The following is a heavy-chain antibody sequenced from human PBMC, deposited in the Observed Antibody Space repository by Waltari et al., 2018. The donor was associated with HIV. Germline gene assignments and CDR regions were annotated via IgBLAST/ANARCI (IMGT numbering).Heavy chain of an antibody. CDR2: SSQSGDT. V-gene: IGHV4-4*02. D-gene: IGHD6-6*01. CDR3: ARVAARTSYYFYHMDV. J-gene: IGHJ6*03. CDR1: GVSISSTNW. Sequence: QVQVQESGPGLVKPSGTLSLTCAVSGVSISSTNWWSWVRQPPGKGLEWIGESSQSGDTNYNPSLKSRVAISVDKSKTQFSLMLSSVTAADTAVYYCARVAARTSYYFYHMDVWGRGTTVTVSS.